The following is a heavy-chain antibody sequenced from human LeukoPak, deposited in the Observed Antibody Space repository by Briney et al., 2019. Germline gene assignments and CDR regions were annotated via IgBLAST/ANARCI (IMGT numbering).Heavy chain of an antibody. V-gene: IGHV4-38-2*01. CDR2: IYHSGST. D-gene: IGHD6-19*01. CDR1: GYSITSGYY. Sequence: PSETLSLTCAVSGYSITSGYYWGWILQPPGKGLEWIGSIYHSGSTYYNPSLKSRVTISVDTSKNQFSLKLSSVTAADTAVYYCARRGSSGWYWYFDLWGRGTLVTVSS. J-gene: IGHJ2*01. CDR3: ARRGSSGWYWYFDL.